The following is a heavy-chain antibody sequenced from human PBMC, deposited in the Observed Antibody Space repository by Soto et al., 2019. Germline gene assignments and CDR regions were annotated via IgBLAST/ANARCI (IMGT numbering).Heavy chain of an antibody. CDR3: ARDPRYCSGGSCLHFDY. CDR1: GYTFTSYY. J-gene: IGHJ4*02. D-gene: IGHD2-15*01. Sequence: GASVKVSCKASGYTFTSYYMHWVRQAPGQGLEWMGIINPSGGSTSYAQKFQGRVTMTRDTSTSTVYMELSSLRSEDTAVYYCARDPRYCSGGSCLHFDYWGQGTLVTVSS. V-gene: IGHV1-46*01. CDR2: INPSGGST.